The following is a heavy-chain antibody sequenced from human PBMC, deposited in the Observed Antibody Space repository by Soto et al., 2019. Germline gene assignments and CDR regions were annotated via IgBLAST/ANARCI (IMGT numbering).Heavy chain of an antibody. CDR1: GGTFSSYT. Sequence: QVQLVQSGAEVKKPGSSVKVSCKASGGTFSSYTISWVRQAPGQGLEWMGRIIPILGIANYAQKFQGRVTITADKSTRIAYMELSSLRSEDTAGYYCARDVDYCYDGAFGAFEIWGQGTMVTVSS. V-gene: IGHV1-69*08. J-gene: IGHJ3*02. CDR2: IIPILGIA. CDR3: ARDVDYCYDGAFGAFEI. D-gene: IGHD3-10*01.